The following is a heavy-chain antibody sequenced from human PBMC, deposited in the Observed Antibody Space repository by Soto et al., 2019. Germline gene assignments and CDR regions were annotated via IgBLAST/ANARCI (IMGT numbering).Heavy chain of an antibody. D-gene: IGHD1-26*01. CDR2: IYHSGST. V-gene: IGHV4-4*02. J-gene: IGHJ6*04. CDR3: AKVSGRYHYGMAG. CDR1: GGSISSSNW. Sequence: SETLSLTCAVSGGSISSSNWWSWVRQPPGKGLEWIGEIYHSGSTNYNPSLKSRVTISVDKSKNQFSLKLSSVTAADTAVYYGAKVSGRYHYGMAGWGKGTKVTV.